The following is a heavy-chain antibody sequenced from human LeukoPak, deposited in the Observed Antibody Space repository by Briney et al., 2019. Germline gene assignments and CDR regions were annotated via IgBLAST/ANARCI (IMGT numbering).Heavy chain of an antibody. Sequence: SETLSLTCTVSGDSISSGRNYWAWIRQTPGEGLEWIASIYYSGSTSYNPSLSSRVSISVDTSKNQVSLKMKSVTDTDSAVYYCARHLSGTTMSHYFDFWGQGTLVPVSS. V-gene: IGHV4-39*01. J-gene: IGHJ4*02. CDR3: ARHLSGTTMSHYFDF. CDR2: IYYSGST. CDR1: GDSISSGRNY. D-gene: IGHD3-10*02.